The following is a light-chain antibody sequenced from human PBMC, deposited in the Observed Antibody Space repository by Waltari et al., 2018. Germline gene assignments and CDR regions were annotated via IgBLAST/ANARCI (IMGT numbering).Light chain of an antibody. J-gene: IGLJ2*01. V-gene: IGLV2-8*01. CDR2: EVS. Sequence: QSALTRPPSASGSPGQSVTISCTGTSSDVGGYNYVSWYQQYPGKAPKLMIYEVSKRPSGVPERFSGSKSGNTASLTVSGLQGDDEADYYCSSYAGSNTVVFGGGTKLTVL. CDR1: SSDVGGYNY. CDR3: SSYAGSNTVV.